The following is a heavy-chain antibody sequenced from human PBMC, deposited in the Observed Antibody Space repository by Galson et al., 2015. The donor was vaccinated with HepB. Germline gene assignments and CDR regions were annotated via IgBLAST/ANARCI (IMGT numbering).Heavy chain of an antibody. J-gene: IGHJ2*01. CDR2: ISGSGGST. CDR1: GFTFSSYA. CDR3: AKDPDWRETTVTTGAWYFDL. Sequence: SLRLSCAASGFTFSSYAMSWVRQAPGKGLEWVSAISGSGGSTYYADSVKGRFTISRDNSKNTLYLQMNSLRAEDTAVYYCAKDPDWRETTVTTGAWYFDLWGRGTLVTVSS. D-gene: IGHD4-17*01. V-gene: IGHV3-23*01.